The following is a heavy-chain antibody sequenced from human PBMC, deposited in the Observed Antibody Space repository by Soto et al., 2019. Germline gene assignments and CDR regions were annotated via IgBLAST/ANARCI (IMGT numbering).Heavy chain of an antibody. Sequence: QVQLQESGPGLVKPSGTLSLTCAVSGGSISSSNLWSWVRQPPGTGLEWIGEIYHSGSTNYNPSLQSRVTRSVDKSKNQCSLKLSSVTAADTAVYYCARIGHDDDAFDICGQGTMVTVSS. D-gene: IGHD1-1*01. CDR1: GGSISSSNL. J-gene: IGHJ3*02. CDR3: ARIGHDDDAFDI. V-gene: IGHV4-4*02. CDR2: IYHSGST.